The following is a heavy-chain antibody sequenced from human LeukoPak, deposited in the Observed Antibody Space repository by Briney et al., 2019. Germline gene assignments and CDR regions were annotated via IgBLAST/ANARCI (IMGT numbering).Heavy chain of an antibody. J-gene: IGHJ4*02. V-gene: IGHV3-7*01. D-gene: IGHD5-18*01. CDR3: ARYSYGYVDYFDY. CDR1: GFTFSSYW. CDR2: IKQDGSEK. Sequence: GVSLRLSCAASGFTFSSYWMSWVRQAPGKGLEWVANIKQDGSEKYYVDSVKGRFTISRDNAKNSLYLQMNSLRAEDTAVYYCARYSYGYVDYFDYWGQGTLVTVSS.